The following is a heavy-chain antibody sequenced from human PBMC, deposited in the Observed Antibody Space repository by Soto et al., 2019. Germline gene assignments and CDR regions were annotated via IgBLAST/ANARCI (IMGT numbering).Heavy chain of an antibody. D-gene: IGHD3-10*01. J-gene: IGHJ4*02. V-gene: IGHV3-23*01. CDR1: GFPFINFA. CDR2: MSGSGGRT. Sequence: EVELLDSGGGLVQPGGSLRLSCAASGFPFINFAMSWVRQSPGKGLEWVSAMSGSGGRTGYADSVRGRFTISRDNSKNTVYLQMSSMRDEDTAVYYCAKFGASGSYFQFDYWGQGTLVTVSS. CDR3: AKFGASGSYFQFDY.